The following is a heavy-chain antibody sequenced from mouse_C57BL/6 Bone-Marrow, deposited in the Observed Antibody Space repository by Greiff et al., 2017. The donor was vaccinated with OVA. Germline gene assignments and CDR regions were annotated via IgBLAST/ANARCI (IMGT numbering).Heavy chain of an antibody. D-gene: IGHD2-4*01. Sequence: QVQLQQPGAELVRPGTSVKLSCKASGYTFTSYGMHWVKQRPGQGLEWFGVIDPSDSYTNYNQKFKGKATLTVDTSSCPAYMQLSSLTSEDSAVYYCASIYYNYDGYWYFDVWGTGTTVTVSS. V-gene: IGHV1-59*01. CDR2: IDPSDSYT. CDR1: GYTFTSYG. J-gene: IGHJ1*03. CDR3: ASIYYNYDGYWYFDV.